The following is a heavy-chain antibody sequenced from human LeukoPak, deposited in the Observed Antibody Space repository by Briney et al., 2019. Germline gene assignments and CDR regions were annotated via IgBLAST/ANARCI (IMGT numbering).Heavy chain of an antibody. CDR3: ARSPSYYDSSGFHYYFDY. J-gene: IGHJ4*02. D-gene: IGHD3-22*01. CDR2: IYYSGSS. V-gene: IGHV4-30-4*08. Sequence: SETLSLTCTVSGGSISSGDYYWSWIRQPPGKGLVWIVYIYYSGSSLFSPSLRSRVTISVDTSKSQFSLKLSSVTAADTAVYYCARSPSYYDSSGFHYYFDYWGQGTLVTVSS. CDR1: GGSISSGDYY.